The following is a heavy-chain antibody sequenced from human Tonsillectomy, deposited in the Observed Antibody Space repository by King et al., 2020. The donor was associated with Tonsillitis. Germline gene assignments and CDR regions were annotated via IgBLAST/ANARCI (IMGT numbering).Heavy chain of an antibody. CDR3: VKDRSGSYAFDI. CDR2: SNDIGTTT. D-gene: IGHD1-26*01. J-gene: IGHJ3*02. CDR1: GFTFTSYA. V-gene: IGHV3-64D*06. Sequence: VQLVESGGGLVQPGGSLRLSCSASGFTFTSYAIHWVRQAPGKGLEYVSGSNDIGTTTHYADSVKGRFTISRDDSKSTLYLQMSSLTTEDSAVYCCVKDRSGSYAFDIWGQGTMVTVSS.